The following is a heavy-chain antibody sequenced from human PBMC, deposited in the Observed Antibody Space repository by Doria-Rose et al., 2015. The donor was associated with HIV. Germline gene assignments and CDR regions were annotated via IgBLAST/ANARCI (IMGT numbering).Heavy chain of an antibody. J-gene: IGHJ4*02. CDR1: GVSLSSPGMG. D-gene: IGHD6-13*01. CDR3: ARRKSSRWYHKYYFDF. Sequence: QVTLKESGPVLVKPTETLTLTCTVSGVSLSSPGMGVSWIRQPPGKALEWLANIFSDDERSYKTSLKSRLTISRDTSKGQVVLTMTDMDPVDTATYYCARRKSSRWYHKYYFDFWGQGTRVIVSA. V-gene: IGHV2-26*01. CDR2: IFSDDER.